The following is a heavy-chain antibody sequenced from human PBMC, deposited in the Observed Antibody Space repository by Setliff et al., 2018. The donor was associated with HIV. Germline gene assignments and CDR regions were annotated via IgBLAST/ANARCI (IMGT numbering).Heavy chain of an antibody. V-gene: IGHV3-43*01. Sequence: PGGSLRLSCAVSGFTFDDYTMHWVRQAPGKGLEWVARMSWDGGSTYYADSVKGRFSICRDNSKNSQYQQMNRLRTEDTALYYGAKGVGTRWSRDYQHWGQGTLVTVSS. J-gene: IGHJ1*01. D-gene: IGHD2-15*01. CDR3: AKGVGTRWSRDYQH. CDR2: MSWDGGST. CDR1: GFTFDDYT.